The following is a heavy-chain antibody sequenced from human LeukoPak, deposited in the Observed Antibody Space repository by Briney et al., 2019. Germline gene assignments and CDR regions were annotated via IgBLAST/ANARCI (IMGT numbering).Heavy chain of an antibody. CDR3: ARVAVDSSGWYTEYYFDY. CDR2: IYTSGST. J-gene: IGHJ4*02. V-gene: IGHV4-61*02. CDR1: GGSISSGSYY. D-gene: IGHD6-19*01. Sequence: PSETLSLTCTVSGGSISSGSYYWSWIRQPAGKGLEGIGRIYTSGSTDYNPSLKSRVTISVDTSKNQFSLKLSSVTAADTAVYYCARVAVDSSGWYTEYYFDYWGQGTLVTVSS.